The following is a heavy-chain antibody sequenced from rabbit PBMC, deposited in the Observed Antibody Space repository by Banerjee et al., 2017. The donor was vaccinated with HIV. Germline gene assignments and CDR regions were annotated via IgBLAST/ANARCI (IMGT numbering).Heavy chain of an antibody. V-gene: IGHV1S40*01. J-gene: IGHJ4*01. CDR2: ITDDGRT. CDR3: ASGYSDVYFNL. D-gene: IGHD1-1*01. Sequence: QSLEESGGDLVKPGASLTLTCTASGFDISNYHMRWVRQAPGKGLEYIGYITDDGRTYYASWAKGRFTISKTSSTTVTLQMTSLTVADTATYFCASGYSDVYFNLWAQAPSSPS. CDR1: GFDISNYH.